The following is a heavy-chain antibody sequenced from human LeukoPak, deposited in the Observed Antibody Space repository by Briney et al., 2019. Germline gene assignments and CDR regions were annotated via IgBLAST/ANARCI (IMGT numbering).Heavy chain of an antibody. CDR2: IYHSGST. Sequence: SGTLSLTCAVSGGSISSSNWWSWVRQPPGKGLEWIGDIYHSGSTNYNPSLKSRVTISVDKSKNQFSLKPSSVTAADTAVYYCARAPLDRVGAVAGNYYYYYGMDVWGQGTTVTVSS. CDR3: ARAPLDRVGAVAGNYYYYYGMDV. D-gene: IGHD6-19*01. J-gene: IGHJ6*02. CDR1: GGSISSSNW. V-gene: IGHV4-4*02.